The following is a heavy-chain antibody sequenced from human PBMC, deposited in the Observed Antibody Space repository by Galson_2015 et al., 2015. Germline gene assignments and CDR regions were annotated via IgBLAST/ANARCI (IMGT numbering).Heavy chain of an antibody. J-gene: IGHJ5*02. CDR3: ARDVDRTFDP. D-gene: IGHD2-21*01. V-gene: IGHV4-31*02. Sequence: LKSRVIMSIDTSKNHFSLKLNSVTAADTAVYYCARDVDRTFDPWGQGTLVTVSS.